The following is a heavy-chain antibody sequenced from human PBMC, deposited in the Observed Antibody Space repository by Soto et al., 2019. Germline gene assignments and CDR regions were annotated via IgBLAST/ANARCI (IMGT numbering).Heavy chain of an antibody. D-gene: IGHD2-2*03. V-gene: IGHV3-49*04. CDR2: IRNTPYGGTT. CDR1: GFRFSEHA. J-gene: IGHJ5*02. CDR3: SRGSFGYYGP. Sequence: DVQLVESGGGLVAPGRSLRLSCNCSGFRFSEHAMTWVRQAPGKGLEWVGFIRNTPYGGTTDYAASVRGRFTISRDDSASIAYLQMNSLKTEDSGLYYCSRGSFGYYGPWGPGTLVTVPA.